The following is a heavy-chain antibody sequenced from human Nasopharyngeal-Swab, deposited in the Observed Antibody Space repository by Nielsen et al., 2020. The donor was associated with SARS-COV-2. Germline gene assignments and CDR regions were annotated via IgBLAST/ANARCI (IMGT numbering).Heavy chain of an antibody. Sequence: ASVKVSCKASGYSFRSYGINWVRQAPGQGLEWMGWISIYNADRNYAEKFQGRVSLTTDTSTTTAFMELTGLRSDDTAVYYCARDVEEWLVVPSLSFDHWGQGTLVTVSS. CDR1: GYSFRSYG. J-gene: IGHJ4*02. CDR3: ARDVEEWLVVPSLSFDH. D-gene: IGHD5-18*01. V-gene: IGHV1-18*01. CDR2: ISIYNADR.